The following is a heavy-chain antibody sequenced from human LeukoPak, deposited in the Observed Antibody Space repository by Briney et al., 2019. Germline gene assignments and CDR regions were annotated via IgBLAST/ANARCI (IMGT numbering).Heavy chain of an antibody. Sequence: GGSLRLSCAASGFTFSDYYMSWIRQAPGKRLEWVSYISSSGSTIYYADSVKGRFTISRDNAKNSLYLQMNSLRAEDTAVYYCARGSLKAAAGFYYMDVWGKGTTVTVSS. J-gene: IGHJ6*03. V-gene: IGHV3-11*04. CDR3: ARGSLKAAAGFYYMDV. CDR2: ISSSGSTI. D-gene: IGHD6-13*01. CDR1: GFTFSDYY.